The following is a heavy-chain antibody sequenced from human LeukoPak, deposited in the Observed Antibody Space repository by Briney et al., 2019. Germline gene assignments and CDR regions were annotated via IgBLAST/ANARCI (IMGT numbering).Heavy chain of an antibody. J-gene: IGHJ4*02. V-gene: IGHV3-23*01. D-gene: IGHD6-19*01. CDR1: GFTFSIYT. Sequence: PGGSLRLSCAASGFTFSIYTMNWVRQAPGKGLEWVSIINYNGDNKYYADSVQGRFTISRGNSKNTVYLQMNSLRAEDTAIYYCAKDGHCPGALCPTQIAVAGYNDNWGQGTLVTVSS. CDR2: INYNGDNK. CDR3: AKDGHCPGALCPTQIAVAGYNDN.